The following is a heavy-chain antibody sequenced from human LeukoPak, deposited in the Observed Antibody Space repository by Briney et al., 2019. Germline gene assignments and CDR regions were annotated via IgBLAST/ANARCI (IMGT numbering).Heavy chain of an antibody. V-gene: IGHV4-34*01. CDR1: GGSFSGYY. CDR2: INHSGST. Sequence: SETLSLTCAVYGGSFSGYYWSWIRQPPGKGLEWIGEINHSGSTNYNPSLKSRVTISVDTSKNQFPLKLSSVTAADTAVYYCARGHGVRPLWVYWGQGTLVTVSS. D-gene: IGHD5-18*01. J-gene: IGHJ4*02. CDR3: ARGHGVRPLWVY.